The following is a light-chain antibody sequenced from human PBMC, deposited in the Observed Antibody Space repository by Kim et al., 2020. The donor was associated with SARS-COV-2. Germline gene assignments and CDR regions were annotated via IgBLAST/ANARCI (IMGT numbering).Light chain of an antibody. V-gene: IGLV3-21*04. CDR1: NIGSKS. J-gene: IGLJ1*01. CDR3: QLWDTSSDQYV. CDR2: YDN. Sequence: APEKTATITGGGNNIGSKSVQWYQQKPGQAPALAIYYDNNRPSGIPERFSGSNSGNTATLTISRVEAGDEADYYCQLWDTSSDQYVFGTGTKVTVL.